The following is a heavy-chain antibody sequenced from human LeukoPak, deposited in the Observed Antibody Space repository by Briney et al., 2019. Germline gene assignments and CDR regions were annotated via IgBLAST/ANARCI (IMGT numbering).Heavy chain of an antibody. CDR1: GGSISSYY. Sequence: PSETLSLTCTVSGGSISSYYWSWIRQPPGKGLEWIGYIYYSGSTNYNPSLKSRVTISVDTSKKQFSLKLSSVTAADTAVYYCARVAYCGGDCYSFDYWGQGTLVTVSS. D-gene: IGHD2-21*02. J-gene: IGHJ4*02. CDR2: IYYSGST. V-gene: IGHV4-59*01. CDR3: ARVAYCGGDCYSFDY.